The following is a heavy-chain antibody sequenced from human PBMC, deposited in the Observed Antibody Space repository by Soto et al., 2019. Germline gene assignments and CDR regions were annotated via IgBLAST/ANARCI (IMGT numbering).Heavy chain of an antibody. J-gene: IGHJ5*01. CDR3: ARTPPHIRFLVVWFDT. CDR1: GGFISTYF. Sequence: SETLSLTCTVSGGFISTYFWSWIRQVPGKGPEWIGYIFYNGTTNYNPSLKSRVTMSVDTSKNQFSLKLNSVTAADTAVYYCARTPPHIRFLVVWFDTWGPGTQVTVSS. D-gene: IGHD3-3*01. V-gene: IGHV4-59*01. CDR2: IFYNGTT.